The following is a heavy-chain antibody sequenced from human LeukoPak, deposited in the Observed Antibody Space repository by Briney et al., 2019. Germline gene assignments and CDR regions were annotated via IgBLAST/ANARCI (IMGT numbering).Heavy chain of an antibody. CDR2: ISYDGSNK. CDR3: ARESYYYDSTPSDY. V-gene: IGHV3-30-3*01. CDR1: GFTFSSYA. D-gene: IGHD3-22*01. J-gene: IGHJ4*02. Sequence: GRSLRLSCAASGFTFSSYAMHWVRQAPGKGLEWVAVISYDGSNKYYADSVKGRVTISRDNSKNTLYLQMNSLRAEDTAVYYCARESYYYDSTPSDYWGQGTLVTVSS.